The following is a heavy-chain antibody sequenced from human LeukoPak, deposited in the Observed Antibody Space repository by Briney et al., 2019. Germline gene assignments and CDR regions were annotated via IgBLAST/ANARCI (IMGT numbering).Heavy chain of an antibody. CDR1: GFTFRSYW. CDR2: TNSDGSST. Sequence: GGSLRLSCAASGFTFRSYWMHWVRQAPGKGLVWVSRTNSDGSSTSYADSVKGRFTISRDNAKNTLYLQMNTLRAEDTAVYYCASPEPDHWGQGTLVTVSS. V-gene: IGHV3-74*01. J-gene: IGHJ4*02. CDR3: ASPEPDH.